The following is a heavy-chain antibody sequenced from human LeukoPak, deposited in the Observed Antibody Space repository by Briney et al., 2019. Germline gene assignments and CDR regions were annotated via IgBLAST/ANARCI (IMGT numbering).Heavy chain of an antibody. D-gene: IGHD2-2*01. CDR2: ISGSGGST. V-gene: IGHV3-23*01. CDR1: GFTLSSYA. Sequence: PGASLRLSCAASGFTLSSYAMSWVRQAPGKGLEWVSAISGSGGSTYYADSVKGRFTISRDNSKNTLYLQMNSLRAEDTAVYYCAKDQIVVVPAALDYWGQGTLVTVSS. J-gene: IGHJ4*02. CDR3: AKDQIVVVPAALDY.